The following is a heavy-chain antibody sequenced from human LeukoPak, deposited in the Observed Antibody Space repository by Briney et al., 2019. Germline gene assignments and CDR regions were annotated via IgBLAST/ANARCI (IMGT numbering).Heavy chain of an antibody. CDR1: GYTFTGYY. J-gene: IGHJ4*02. CDR2: INPNSGGT. CDR3: ARAPGRFLEWLLGAPDY. Sequence: GASVTVSCKASGYTFTGYYMHWVRQAPGQGLEWMGWINPNSGGTNYAQKFQGRVTMTRDTSISTAYMELSRLRSDDTAVYYCARAPGRFLEWLLGAPDYWGQGTLVTVSS. V-gene: IGHV1-2*02. D-gene: IGHD3-3*01.